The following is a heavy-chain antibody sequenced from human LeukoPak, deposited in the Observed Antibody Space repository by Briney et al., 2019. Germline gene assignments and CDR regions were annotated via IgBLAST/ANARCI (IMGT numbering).Heavy chain of an antibody. Sequence: SSETLSLTCTVSGGSINSSSYYWSWIRQPPGKGLEWIGEINHSGSTNYNPSLKSRVTISVDTSKNQFSLKLSSVTAADTAVYYCARRLARLRYFDWLKGNGAFDIWGQGTMVTVSS. D-gene: IGHD3-9*01. CDR1: GGSINSSSYY. J-gene: IGHJ3*02. CDR3: ARRLARLRYFDWLKGNGAFDI. V-gene: IGHV4-39*07. CDR2: INHSGST.